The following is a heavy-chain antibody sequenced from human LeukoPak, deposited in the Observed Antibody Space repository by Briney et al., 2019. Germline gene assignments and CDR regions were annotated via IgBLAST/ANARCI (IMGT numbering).Heavy chain of an antibody. CDR1: GFTFSSYA. CDR3: ARAGNDYGDSHYFDY. V-gene: IGHV3-30-3*01. Sequence: GGSLRLSCAASGFTFSSYAVHWVRQAAGKGLEGVAGMAYDVSNKDYADSGKCRVTVSRDNSKNTLYLQMNSLRAEDTAVYYCARAGNDYGDSHYFDYWGQGTLVPVSS. D-gene: IGHD4-17*01. J-gene: IGHJ4*02. CDR2: MAYDVSNK.